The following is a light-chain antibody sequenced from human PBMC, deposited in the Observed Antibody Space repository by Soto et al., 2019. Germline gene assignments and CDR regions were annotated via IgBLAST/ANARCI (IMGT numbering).Light chain of an antibody. V-gene: IGKV3-15*01. CDR1: QSVSSN. CDR2: GSS. Sequence: IVMTQSPATLSVSPRERATLSCRSSQSVSSNLAWYQQKPGQAPRLRIYGSSIRATGIPARFSGSWSGTEFTLTISSLQSEDFSVYYCQQYNNWPGTFGPGTKVDIK. J-gene: IGKJ3*01. CDR3: QQYNNWPGT.